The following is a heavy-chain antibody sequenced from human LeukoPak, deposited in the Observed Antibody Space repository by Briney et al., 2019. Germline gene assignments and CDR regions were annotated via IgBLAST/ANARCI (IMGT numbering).Heavy chain of an antibody. CDR3: ARGIAAAGTDY. Sequence: GGSLRLSCAASGFTFSSYSMNWVRQAPGKGLEWVSSISSSSSYIYYADSVKGRFTISRNNAKNSLYLQMNSLRAEDTAVYYCARGIAAAGTDYWGQGTLVTVSS. CDR2: ISSSSSYI. V-gene: IGHV3-21*01. D-gene: IGHD6-13*01. CDR1: GFTFSSYS. J-gene: IGHJ4*02.